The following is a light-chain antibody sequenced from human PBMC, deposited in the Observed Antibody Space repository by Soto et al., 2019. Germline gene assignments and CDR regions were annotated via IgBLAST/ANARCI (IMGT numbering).Light chain of an antibody. CDR1: QSVSTY. Sequence: IGLTQSPATLSLSPGEKSTLSCRASQSVSTYLSWYQHKPGQAPRLLMYDASGRASGIPDRFSGSGSGTDFTVTINRLEPEDFAVYYCQQYDSSPPFALTFGGGTKVDI. CDR3: QQYDSSPPFALT. J-gene: IGKJ4*01. CDR2: DAS. V-gene: IGKV3-20*01.